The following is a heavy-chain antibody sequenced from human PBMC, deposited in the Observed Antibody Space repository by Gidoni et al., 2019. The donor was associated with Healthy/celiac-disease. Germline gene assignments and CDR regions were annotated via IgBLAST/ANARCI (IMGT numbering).Heavy chain of an antibody. J-gene: IGHJ4*02. CDR2: IRSKAYGGTT. Sequence: EVQLVESGGGLVQQVRSLRISCTASGFTLGAYAMSWFRQAPGKGLEWVGFIRSKAYGGTTEYAASVKGRFTISRDYSKSIAYLQMNSLKTEDTAVYYCTRAPLAYYDSSGYYDYWGQGTLVTVSS. V-gene: IGHV3-49*03. CDR1: GFTLGAYA. CDR3: TRAPLAYYDSSGYYDY. D-gene: IGHD3-22*01.